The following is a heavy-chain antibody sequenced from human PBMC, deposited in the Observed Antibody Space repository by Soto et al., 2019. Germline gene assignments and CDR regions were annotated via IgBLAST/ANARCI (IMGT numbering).Heavy chain of an antibody. D-gene: IGHD6-13*01. CDR3: ARTQPPFSWQQLFTKWFDP. Sequence: ASVKVSCKASGYTFTSYGISWVRQAPGQGLEWMGWISAYNGNTNYAQKLQGRVTMTTDTSTSTAYMELRSLRSDDTAVYYCARTQPPFSWQQLFTKWFDPWGQGTLVTVSS. CDR1: GYTFTSYG. V-gene: IGHV1-18*01. CDR2: ISAYNGNT. J-gene: IGHJ5*02.